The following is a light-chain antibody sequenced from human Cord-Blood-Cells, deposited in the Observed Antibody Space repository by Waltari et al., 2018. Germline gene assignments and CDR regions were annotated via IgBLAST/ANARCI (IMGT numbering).Light chain of an antibody. CDR2: GAS. CDR3: QQYGSSPPIT. Sequence: EIVLTQSPGTLSLSPGERAPLPCRASQSVSSSYLAWYQQKPGQAPRILIYGASSRATGIPDRFSGSGSGTDFTLTISRLEPEDFAVYYCQQYGSSPPITFGPGTKVDIK. V-gene: IGKV3-20*01. CDR1: QSVSSSY. J-gene: IGKJ3*01.